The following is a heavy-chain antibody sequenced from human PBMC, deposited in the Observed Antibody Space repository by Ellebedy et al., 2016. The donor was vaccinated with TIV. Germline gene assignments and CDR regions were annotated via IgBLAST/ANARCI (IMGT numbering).Heavy chain of an antibody. J-gene: IGHJ4*02. CDR3: AKVADYYHDSSGFPDN. CDR1: GFTFSNYG. D-gene: IGHD3-22*01. CDR2: ISYDGSNK. V-gene: IGHV3-30*18. Sequence: PGGSPRLSCAASGFTFSNYGMHWVRQAPGRGLVWVSVISYDGSNKYYADSVKGRFTISRDNSKNTLYVQMNSLRAEDTAVYYCAKVADYYHDSSGFPDNWGQGTLVTVSS.